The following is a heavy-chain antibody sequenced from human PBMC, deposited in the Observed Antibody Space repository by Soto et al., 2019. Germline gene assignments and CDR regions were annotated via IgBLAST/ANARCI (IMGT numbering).Heavy chain of an antibody. Sequence: LRLSCVAPDFSFTHHAMTWVRLPPGKGLQWVAALSHDGGNIYYRDSVRGRFTISRDNSKNTLYLQMHSLKAEDTAVYFRAKQMGTWVDTAIDFWGQGTQVTVSS. CDR3: AKQMGTWVDTAIDF. D-gene: IGHD1-1*01. CDR1: DFSFTHHA. V-gene: IGHV3-23*01. J-gene: IGHJ4*02. CDR2: LSHDGGNI.